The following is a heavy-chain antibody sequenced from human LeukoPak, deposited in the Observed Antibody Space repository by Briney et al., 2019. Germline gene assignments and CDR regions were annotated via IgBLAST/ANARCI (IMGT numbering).Heavy chain of an antibody. Sequence: GGSLRLSCAASGFTFSNYWMIWVHQAPGKGLEWVGNIKQDGSEKRYADSVRGRLSISRDNAQTSLYLQMNSLRAEDTAVYYCARASDPWLQLTWGQGTLVTVSS. CDR2: IKQDGSEK. CDR1: GFTFSNYW. CDR3: ARASDPWLQLT. D-gene: IGHD5-24*01. V-gene: IGHV3-7*05. J-gene: IGHJ5*02.